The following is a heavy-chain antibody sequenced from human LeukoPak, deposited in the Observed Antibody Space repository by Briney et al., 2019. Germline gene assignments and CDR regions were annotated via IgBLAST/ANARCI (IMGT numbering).Heavy chain of an antibody. CDR1: GFPFSSYW. CDR2: IKQDGSKK. V-gene: IGHV3-7*01. CDR3: AKEGWDKSYWYGRIDY. D-gene: IGHD2-8*02. Sequence: SGGSLRLSCVASGFPFSSYWMTWVRQAPGKGLEWVANIKQDGSKKSYVDSVKGRFTISRDNPKNTLFLQTNSLRAEDTAVYYCAKEGWDKSYWYGRIDYWGQGTLVTVSS. J-gene: IGHJ4*02.